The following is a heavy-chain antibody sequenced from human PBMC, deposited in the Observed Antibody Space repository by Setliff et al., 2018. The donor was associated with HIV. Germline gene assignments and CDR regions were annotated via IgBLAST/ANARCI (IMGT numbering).Heavy chain of an antibody. V-gene: IGHV1-46*01. D-gene: IGHD2-21*01. CDR1: GYTFTNFG. Sequence: GASVKVSCKASGYTFTNFGITWVRQAPGQGLEWMGIISPSGDRTTYAQRFRGRVTMTSDTSTGTVYMELRSLRSDDTAVYYCARLSIPAYYYMDVWGKGTTVTVSS. CDR3: ARLSIPAYYYMDV. CDR2: ISPSGDRT. J-gene: IGHJ6*03.